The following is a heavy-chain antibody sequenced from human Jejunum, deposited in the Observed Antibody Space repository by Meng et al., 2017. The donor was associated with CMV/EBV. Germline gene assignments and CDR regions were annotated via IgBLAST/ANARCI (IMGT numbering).Heavy chain of an antibody. V-gene: IGHV4-31*02. J-gene: IGHJ4*02. CDR3: ARATQTVYNLDY. Sequence: SGGSISSGGYCWSWIRRHPGKGLEWIGYIYYSGSTYYNPSLKSRVTISVDTSKNQFSLRLSSVTAADTAVYFCARATQTVYNLDYWGQGTLVTVSS. D-gene: IGHD1-14*01. CDR1: GGSISSGGYC. CDR2: IYYSGST.